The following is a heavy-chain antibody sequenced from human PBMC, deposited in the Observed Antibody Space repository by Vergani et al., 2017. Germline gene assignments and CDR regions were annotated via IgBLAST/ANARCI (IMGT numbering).Heavy chain of an antibody. CDR3: ARHTTYTDS. D-gene: IGHD1-1*01. V-gene: IGHV5-51*01. Sequence: EVELVQSGPEMRKPGESLKISCKGSEYSFGNYWICWVRQMPGKGLEWMGIIYSADSDTSYSLSFPCQVTISADKSISTAFLQWDSLKASDTALYYCARHTTYTDSWGQGTLVTVSS. CDR2: IYSADSDT. J-gene: IGHJ4*02. CDR1: EYSFGNYW.